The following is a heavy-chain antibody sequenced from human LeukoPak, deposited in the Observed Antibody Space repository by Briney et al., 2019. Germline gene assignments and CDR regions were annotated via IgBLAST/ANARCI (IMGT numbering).Heavy chain of an antibody. D-gene: IGHD3-9*01. CDR3: ASLTVRRPKSPDY. CDR2: INHSGST. CDR1: GGSFSGYY. V-gene: IGHV4-34*01. J-gene: IGHJ4*02. Sequence: SETLSLTCAVYGGSFSGYYWSWIRQPPGKELEWIGEINHSGSTNYNPSLKSRVTISVDTSKNQFSLKLSSVTAADTAVYYCASLTVRRPKSPDYWGQGTLVTVSS.